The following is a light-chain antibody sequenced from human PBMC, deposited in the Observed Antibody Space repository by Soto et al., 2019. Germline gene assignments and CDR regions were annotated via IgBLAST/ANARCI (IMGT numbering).Light chain of an antibody. CDR3: SSYTSRSTPMV. Sequence: QSVLTQPASVSGSPGQSITISCTGTSSDVGDYNYVSWYQQHPGKAPKLMIYEVTNRPSGVSNRFSGSKSDNTASLIISGLQAEDESDYYCSSYTSRSTPMVFGTGTKVTVL. CDR1: SSDVGDYNY. J-gene: IGLJ1*01. V-gene: IGLV2-14*01. CDR2: EVT.